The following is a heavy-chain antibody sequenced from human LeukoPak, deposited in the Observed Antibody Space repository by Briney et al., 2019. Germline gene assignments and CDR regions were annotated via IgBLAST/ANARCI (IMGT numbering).Heavy chain of an antibody. CDR3: ARPSLARDAFNI. CDR2: INPNSGGT. CDR1: GYTFTGYY. J-gene: IGHJ3*02. V-gene: IGHV1-2*02. Sequence: ASVKVSCKASGYTFTGYYMHWVRQAPGQGLEWMGWINPNSGGTNYAQKFQGRVTMTRDTSISTAYMELSRLRSDDTAVYYCARPSLARDAFNIWGQGTMVTVSS.